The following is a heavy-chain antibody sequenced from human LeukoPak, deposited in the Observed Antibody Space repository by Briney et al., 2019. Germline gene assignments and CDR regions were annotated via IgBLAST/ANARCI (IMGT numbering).Heavy chain of an antibody. D-gene: IGHD1-26*01. J-gene: IGHJ4*02. CDR3: ARDHSSSGSYYTFDY. V-gene: IGHV3-30*02. CDR1: GFTFSSYG. CDR2: IRYDGSNK. Sequence: PGGSLRLSCAASGFTFSSYGMDWVRQAPGKGLEWVAFIRYDGSNKYYADSVKGRFTISRDNSKNRLYLQMNSLRAEDTAVYYCARDHSSSGSYYTFDYWGQGTLVTVSS.